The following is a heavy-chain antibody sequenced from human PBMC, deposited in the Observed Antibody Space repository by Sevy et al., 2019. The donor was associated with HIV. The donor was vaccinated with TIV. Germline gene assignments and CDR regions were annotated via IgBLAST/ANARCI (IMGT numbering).Heavy chain of an antibody. D-gene: IGHD6-19*01. J-gene: IGHJ4*02. V-gene: IGHV3-15*01. CDR3: ATSLRAVAAPWGDFDY. CDR1: GFTFRNAW. CDR2: IKSKTDDGTV. Sequence: GESLKISCAASGFTFRNAWMNWVRQVPGKGLEWVGRIKSKTDDGTVDYAAPVKGRFTISRDDSQNTLYLEMSSLKTDDTAVYYCATSLRAVAAPWGDFDYWGQRTLVTVSS.